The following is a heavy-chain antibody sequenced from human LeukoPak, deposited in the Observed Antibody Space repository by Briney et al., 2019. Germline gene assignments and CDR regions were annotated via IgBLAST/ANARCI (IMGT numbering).Heavy chain of an antibody. CDR1: GFTFSSYW. Sequence: GGSLRLSCAASGFTFSSYWMSWVRQAPGKGLEWVANIKRDASEKYYMDSVKDRFTIPRDNAKSSLYLQMNSLRAEDTAVYYCAGIGVAGQFDYWGQGTLVTVSS. CDR2: IKRDASEK. J-gene: IGHJ4*02. CDR3: AGIGVAGQFDY. V-gene: IGHV3-7*02. D-gene: IGHD6-19*01.